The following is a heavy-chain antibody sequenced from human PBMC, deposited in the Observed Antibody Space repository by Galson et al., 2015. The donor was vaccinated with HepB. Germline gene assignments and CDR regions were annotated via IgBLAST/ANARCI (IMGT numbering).Heavy chain of an antibody. CDR3: AKDHYDSSGYYSPFDY. CDR1: GFTFSSYA. V-gene: IGHV3-23*01. CDR2: ISGSGGST. J-gene: IGHJ4*02. Sequence: SLRLSCAASGFTFSSYAMSWVRQAPGKGLEWVSAISGSGGSTYYADSVKGRFTISRDNSKNTLYLQMNSLRAEDTAVYYCAKDHYDSSGYYSPFDYWGQGTLVTVSS. D-gene: IGHD3-22*01.